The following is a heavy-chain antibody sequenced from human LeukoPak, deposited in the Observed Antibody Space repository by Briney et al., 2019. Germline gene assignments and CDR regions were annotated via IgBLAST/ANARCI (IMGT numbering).Heavy chain of an antibody. CDR1: VYTSTDYY. V-gene: IGHV1-2*02. D-gene: IGHD3/OR15-3a*01. CDR3: ARALDYSAGLQDY. CDR2: IIPNSGDT. Sequence: ASVKVSCKASVYTSTDYYMHWLRQAPGQGLEWMGWIIPNSGDTNYAQKFQGRVIMTRETSISTVYMELSRLSIDDTAVYYCARALDYSAGLQDYWGQGTLVTVSS. J-gene: IGHJ4*02.